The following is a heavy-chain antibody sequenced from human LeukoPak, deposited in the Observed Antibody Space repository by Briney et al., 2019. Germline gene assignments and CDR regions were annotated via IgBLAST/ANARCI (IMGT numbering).Heavy chain of an antibody. Sequence: TGGSLRLSCATSGFTFGSHAMSWVRRAPGKGLEWVSSISAGGGGTSYADSVKGRITISRDNSKNTVYLQMNSLRAEDTAVYFCVKTFQYSSNWYDYWGLGTLVTVSS. CDR2: ISAGGGGT. V-gene: IGHV3-23*01. CDR1: GFTFGSHA. CDR3: VKTFQYSSNWYDY. J-gene: IGHJ5*01. D-gene: IGHD6-6*01.